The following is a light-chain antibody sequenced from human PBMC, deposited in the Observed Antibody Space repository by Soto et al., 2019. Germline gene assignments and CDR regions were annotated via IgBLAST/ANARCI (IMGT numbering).Light chain of an antibody. CDR3: QQYNNWWT. CDR2: GAS. V-gene: IGKV3-15*01. Sequence: EIGFTQSPCTLSLSPGERDTLSCRASQSVSRNLAWFQQKPGQAPKLLIYGASTRPTGIPARFSGSGSGTEFTLTIRSLQSEDFAVYYCQQYNNWWTFGQGTKVDIK. CDR1: QSVSRN. J-gene: IGKJ1*01.